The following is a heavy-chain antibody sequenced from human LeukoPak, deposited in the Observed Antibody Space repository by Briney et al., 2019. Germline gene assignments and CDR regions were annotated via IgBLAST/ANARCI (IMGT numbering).Heavy chain of an antibody. J-gene: IGHJ6*02. CDR2: ISSSGSTI. CDR1: GFTFSDYY. D-gene: IGHD3-3*01. V-gene: IGHV3-11*01. Sequence: GGSLRLSCAASGFTFSDYYMSWIRQAPGKGLEWVSCISSSGSTIYYADSVKGRFTISRDNAKNSLYLQMNSLRAEDTAAYYCARGGSGRITIFGVAPPGRMDVWGQGTTVTVSS. CDR3: ARGGSGRITIFGVAPPGRMDV.